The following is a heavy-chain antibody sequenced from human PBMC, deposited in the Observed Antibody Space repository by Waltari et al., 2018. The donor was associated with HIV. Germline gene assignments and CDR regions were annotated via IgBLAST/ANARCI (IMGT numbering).Heavy chain of an antibody. V-gene: IGHV4-39*07. D-gene: IGHD6-19*01. CDR3: ARQWLALYFDY. J-gene: IGHJ4*02. CDR2: IFYSGNT. CDR1: GGSISSRDYY. Sequence: QLQVQESGPGLVKPSETLSLTCTVSGGSISSRDYYWGWIRQPPGKGLEWIGIIFYSGNTSSNPSLKSRVTISVHTSKSQFSLNLSSVTAADTAVYYCARQWLALYFDYWGQGTLVTVSS.